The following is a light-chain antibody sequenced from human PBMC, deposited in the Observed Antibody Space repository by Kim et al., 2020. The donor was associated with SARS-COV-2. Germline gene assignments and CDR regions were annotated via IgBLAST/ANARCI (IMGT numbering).Light chain of an antibody. CDR2: DKN. V-gene: IGLV3-19*01. CDR1: SIRSYY. Sequence: GQETIITSQEGSIRSYYAGRYQQKTRRPPALLVYDKNNRPSGVLARFSGSSSGNTASLSITGAEEEDEADYYCSTRGSSGDHLGVFGGGTQLTVL. J-gene: IGLJ2*01. CDR3: STRGSSGDHLGV.